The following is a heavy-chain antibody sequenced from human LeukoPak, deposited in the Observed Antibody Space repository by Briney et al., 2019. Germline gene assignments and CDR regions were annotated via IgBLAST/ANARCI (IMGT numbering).Heavy chain of an antibody. D-gene: IGHD1-26*01. Sequence: ASVKVSCKVSGYTLTELSMHWVRQVPGKGLEWMGGFDPEDGETIYAQKFQGRVTMTEDTSTDTAYMELSSLRSEDTAVYYCATFRGSYRYFDYWGQGTLVTVSS. CDR1: GYTLTELS. CDR2: FDPEDGET. J-gene: IGHJ4*02. CDR3: ATFRGSYRYFDY. V-gene: IGHV1-24*01.